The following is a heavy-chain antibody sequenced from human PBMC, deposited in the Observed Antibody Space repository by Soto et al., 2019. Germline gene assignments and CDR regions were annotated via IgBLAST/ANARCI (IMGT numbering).Heavy chain of an antibody. CDR2: ISSSSSYI. V-gene: IGHV3-21*01. D-gene: IGHD4-17*01. Sequence: PGGSLRLSCAASGFTFSSYSMNWVRQAPGKGLEWVSSISSSSSYIYYADSVKGRFTISRYNAKNSLYLQMNSLRAEDTAVYCCAREADYVNWFDPWGQGTLVTVSS. CDR3: AREADYVNWFDP. J-gene: IGHJ5*02. CDR1: GFTFSSYS.